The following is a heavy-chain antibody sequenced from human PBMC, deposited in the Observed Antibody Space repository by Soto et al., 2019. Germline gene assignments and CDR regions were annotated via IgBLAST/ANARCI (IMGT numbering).Heavy chain of an antibody. CDR1: GFTFSSYS. D-gene: IGHD2-2*01. J-gene: IGHJ4*02. CDR3: ARGVQIIVLLPAAIEY. V-gene: IGHV3-48*02. Sequence: EVQLVESGGGLVQPGESLRLSCAASGFTFSSYSMNWVRQAPGKGLEWVSYIQNSSSTIYYADSVRGRFTISRDNAKNSLYLQMNSLRDEDTAVYYCARGVQIIVLLPAAIEYWGKGNMVTVSS. CDR2: IQNSSSTI.